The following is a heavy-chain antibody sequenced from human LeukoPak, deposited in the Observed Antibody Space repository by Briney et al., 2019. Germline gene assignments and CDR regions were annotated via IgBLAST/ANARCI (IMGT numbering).Heavy chain of an antibody. CDR2: IYPDDSDT. Sequence: GESLKISCKGSGYIFTSYWIAWVRQMPVKGLEWMGLIYPDDSDTRYSPSFEGQVTISVDKSISTAYLQWSSLRASDTAKYYCANGLIEGAFDYWGQGTLVTVSS. J-gene: IGHJ4*02. CDR3: ANGLIEGAFDY. D-gene: IGHD1-26*01. CDR1: GYIFTSYW. V-gene: IGHV5-51*01.